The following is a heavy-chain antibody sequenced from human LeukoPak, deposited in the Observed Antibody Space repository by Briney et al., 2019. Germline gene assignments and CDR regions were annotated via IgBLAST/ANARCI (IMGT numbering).Heavy chain of an antibody. CDR2: IYYTGST. D-gene: IGHD5/OR15-5a*01. CDR1: GRSISSSF. Sequence: SDTLSLTYTLSGRSISSSFWRSLRHPPGKGLECSGHIYYTGSTNYNPSLKSRVTISVDTSKNQFSLKLSSVTAADTAVYYCARENVSPKAWFDPWGQGTLVTVSS. CDR3: ARENVSPKAWFDP. J-gene: IGHJ5*02. V-gene: IGHV4-59*01.